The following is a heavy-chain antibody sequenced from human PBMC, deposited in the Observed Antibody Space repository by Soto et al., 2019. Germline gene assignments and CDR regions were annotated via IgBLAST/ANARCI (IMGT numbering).Heavy chain of an antibody. Sequence: ASVKVSCKASGYTFTSYEINWVRQATGQGLEWMGWMNPNSGNTGYAQKFQGRVTMTRNTSISTAYMELSSLRSEDTAVYYCARWLFTRKYSFDYWGQGTLVTVSS. CDR3: ARWLFTRKYSFDY. CDR2: MNPNSGNT. V-gene: IGHV1-8*01. D-gene: IGHD5-12*01. CDR1: GYTFTSYE. J-gene: IGHJ4*02.